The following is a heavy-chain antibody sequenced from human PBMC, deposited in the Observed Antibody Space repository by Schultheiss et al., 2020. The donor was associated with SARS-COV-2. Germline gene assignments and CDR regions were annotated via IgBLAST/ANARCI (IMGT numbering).Heavy chain of an antibody. D-gene: IGHD6-19*01. Sequence: SQTLSLTCPVSGGSVSSGSYYWSWIRQPPGKGLEWIGYIYYSGSTNYNPSLKSRVTISVDTSKNQFSLKLSSVTAADTALYYCAGGVRWLAFDYWGQGTLVTVSS. CDR2: IYYSGST. J-gene: IGHJ4*02. CDR1: GGSVSSGSYY. V-gene: IGHV4-61*01. CDR3: AGGVRWLAFDY.